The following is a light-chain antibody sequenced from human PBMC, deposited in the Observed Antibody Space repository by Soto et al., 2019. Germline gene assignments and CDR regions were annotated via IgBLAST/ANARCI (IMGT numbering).Light chain of an antibody. CDR3: CSYAGSSTLI. CDR1: SSDVGSYDL. Sequence: QAASVSGSPGQSITISCTGTSSDVGSYDLVSWYQQHPDKAPKLMIYEVSERPSGVSNRFSGSKSGNTASLTISGLQAEDEADYYCCSYAGSSTLIFGGGTKLTVL. J-gene: IGLJ2*01. V-gene: IGLV2-23*02. CDR2: EVS.